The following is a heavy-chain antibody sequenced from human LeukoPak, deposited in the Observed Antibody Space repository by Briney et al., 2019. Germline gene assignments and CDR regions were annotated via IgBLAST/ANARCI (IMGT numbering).Heavy chain of an antibody. V-gene: IGHV3-53*01. Sequence: GGSLRLSCAASGFIVSSNYMNWVRQTPGKGLEWVSVIYTGGTTHYADSVKGRFTISRDNSKNTLYLEMNSLRAEDAAVYFCARSPAFYDGAVVKYYFDYWGQGTLVTVSS. CDR2: IYTGGTT. D-gene: IGHD6-19*01. CDR3: ARSPAFYDGAVVKYYFDY. J-gene: IGHJ4*02. CDR1: GFIVSSNY.